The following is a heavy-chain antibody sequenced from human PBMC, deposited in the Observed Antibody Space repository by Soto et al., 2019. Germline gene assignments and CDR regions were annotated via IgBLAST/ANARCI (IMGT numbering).Heavy chain of an antibody. CDR3: EKDANWEDHY. Sequence: GGSLTLSCAASGFTFSNYAMTWVRQAPGKGLEWVSFISGSGGITYYADSVKGRFTISRDNSKNTLYLQMHSLRAEDTAIYYCEKDANWEDHYWGQGTLVTVSS. D-gene: IGHD1-1*01. CDR2: ISGSGGIT. CDR1: GFTFSNYA. J-gene: IGHJ4*02. V-gene: IGHV3-23*01.